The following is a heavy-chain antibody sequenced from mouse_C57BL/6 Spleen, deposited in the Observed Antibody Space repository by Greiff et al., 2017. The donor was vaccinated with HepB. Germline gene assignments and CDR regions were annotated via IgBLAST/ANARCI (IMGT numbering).Heavy chain of an antibody. Sequence: EVQLVESGGDLVKPGGSLKLSCAASGFTFSSYGMSWVRQTPDKRLEWVATISSGGSYTYYPDSVKGRFTISRDNAKNNLYLQMSHLKSEDTAMYYCARDRQLRLHYFDYWGQGTTLTVSS. D-gene: IGHD3-2*02. CDR2: ISSGGSYT. CDR1: GFTFSSYG. CDR3: ARDRQLRLHYFDY. V-gene: IGHV5-6*01. J-gene: IGHJ2*01.